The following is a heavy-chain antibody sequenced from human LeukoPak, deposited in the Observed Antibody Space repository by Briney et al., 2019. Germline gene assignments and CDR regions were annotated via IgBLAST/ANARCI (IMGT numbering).Heavy chain of an antibody. CDR3: ARQDGAAKYYFDY. D-gene: IGHD5-24*01. V-gene: IGHV5-51*01. CDR1: GYNFASYW. CDR2: IYPGDSDT. J-gene: IGHJ4*02. Sequence: GESLKISCKGSGYNFASYWIAWVRQMPGKGLEWMGIIYPGDSDTRYSPSFQGQVTISVDKSISTAYLQWSSLKASDTARFYCARQDGAAKYYFDYWGQGTLVTVSS.